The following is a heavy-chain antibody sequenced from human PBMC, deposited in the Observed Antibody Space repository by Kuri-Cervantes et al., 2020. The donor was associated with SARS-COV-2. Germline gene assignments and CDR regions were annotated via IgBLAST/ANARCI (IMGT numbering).Heavy chain of an antibody. CDR1: GFPFRNFG. Sequence: GESLKISCAASGFPFRNFGMHWVRQAPGKGLEWVAIISYDTTNKYYADSVKGRFTISRDNARNSLYLQMNSLRSEDTAVYYCARASAGSSWGYYYYMDVWGIGTTVTVSS. J-gene: IGHJ6*03. CDR3: ARASAGSSWGYYYYMDV. CDR2: ISYDTTNK. D-gene: IGHD1-26*01. V-gene: IGHV3-30*03.